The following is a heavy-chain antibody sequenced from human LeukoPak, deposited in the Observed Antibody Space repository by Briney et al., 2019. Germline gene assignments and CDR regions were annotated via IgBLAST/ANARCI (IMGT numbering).Heavy chain of an antibody. CDR1: GFTFSSYE. Sequence: GGSLRLSCAASGFTFSSYEMNWVRQAPGKGLEWVSYITSSGSTIYHADSVRGRFTISRDNAKNSLYLQMNSLRGEDTAVYYCARDQSLSFWGQGTLVTVSS. CDR2: ITSSGSTI. V-gene: IGHV3-48*03. J-gene: IGHJ4*02. D-gene: IGHD2/OR15-2a*01. CDR3: ARDQSLSF.